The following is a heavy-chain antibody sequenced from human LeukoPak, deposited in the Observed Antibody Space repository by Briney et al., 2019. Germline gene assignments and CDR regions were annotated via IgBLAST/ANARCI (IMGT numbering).Heavy chain of an antibody. D-gene: IGHD4-23*01. V-gene: IGHV3-48*03. CDR2: ISSSGSTI. Sequence: GGSLRLSCAASGFTFSSYEMNWVRQAPGKGLEWVSYISSSGSTIYYADSVKGRFTISRDNAKNSLYLQMNSLRAEDTAVYYCARVGEVTPDYWGQGTLVTVSS. CDR3: ARVGEVTPDY. CDR1: GFTFSSYE. J-gene: IGHJ4*02.